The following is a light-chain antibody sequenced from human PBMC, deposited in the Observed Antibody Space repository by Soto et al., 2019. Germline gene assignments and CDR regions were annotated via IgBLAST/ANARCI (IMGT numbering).Light chain of an antibody. CDR3: QQYGSSPPGT. CDR2: DAS. V-gene: IGKV3-11*01. J-gene: IGKJ5*01. CDR1: QSVSSY. Sequence: EIVLTQSPATLSLSPGERATLSCRASQSVSSYLAWYQQKPGQAPRLLIYDASNRATGIPARFSGSGSGTDFTLTISSLEPEDFAVYYCQQYGSSPPGTFGQGTRLEI.